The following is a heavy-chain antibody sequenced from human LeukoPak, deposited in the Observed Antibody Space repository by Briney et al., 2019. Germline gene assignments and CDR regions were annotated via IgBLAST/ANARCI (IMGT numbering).Heavy chain of an antibody. J-gene: IGHJ4*02. CDR3: ARDEPGYCSGGSCYEMGDY. CDR1: GFPYNTNH. D-gene: IGHD2-15*01. V-gene: IGHV3-53*01. CDR2: IYSGGST. Sequence: GSLSLSCAASGFPYNTNHMSWVRQAPGKGLEWVAVIYSGGSTYYADSVQGRFTISRDNSKNTLYLQMNSLRAEDTAVYYCARDEPGYCSGGSCYEMGDYWGQGTLVTVSS.